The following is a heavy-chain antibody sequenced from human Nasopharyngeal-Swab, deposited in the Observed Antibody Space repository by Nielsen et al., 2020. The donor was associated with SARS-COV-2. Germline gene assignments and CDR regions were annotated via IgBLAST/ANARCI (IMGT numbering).Heavy chain of an antibody. D-gene: IGHD2-2*01. V-gene: IGHV3-11*04. Sequence: WIRQPPGKGLEWVSYISSSGSTIYYADSVKGRFTISRDNAKNSLYLQMNSLRAEDTAVYYCARDREAAIDRYYYYYGMDVWGQGTTVTVSS. CDR2: ISSSGSTI. J-gene: IGHJ6*02. CDR3: ARDREAAIDRYYYYYGMDV.